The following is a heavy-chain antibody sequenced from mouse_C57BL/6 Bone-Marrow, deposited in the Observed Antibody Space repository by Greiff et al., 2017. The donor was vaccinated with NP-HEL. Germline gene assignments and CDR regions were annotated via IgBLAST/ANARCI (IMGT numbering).Heavy chain of an antibody. D-gene: IGHD4-1*01. J-gene: IGHJ2*01. Sequence: EVQLVESGEGLVKPGGSLKLSCAASGFTFSSYAMSWVRQTPEKRLEWVAYISSGGDYISYADTVKGRFTISRDNARNTLYLQRSSLKSEDTAMYYCTRDRKLTGRFDYWGQGTTLTVSS. CDR2: ISSGGDYI. CDR1: GFTFSSYA. CDR3: TRDRKLTGRFDY. V-gene: IGHV5-9-1*02.